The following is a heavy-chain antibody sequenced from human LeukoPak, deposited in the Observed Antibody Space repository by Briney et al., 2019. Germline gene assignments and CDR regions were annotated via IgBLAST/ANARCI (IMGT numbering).Heavy chain of an antibody. CDR1: RFTFSSSA. J-gene: IGHJ4*02. D-gene: IGHD3-10*01. CDR3: AKAHSEAQRGYFDY. CDR2: ISDSGGST. Sequence: GGSLRLSCAASRFTFSSSAMSWVRQAPGKGLEWVSTISDSGGSTYYADSVKGRFTISRANSKSTLYLQVNSLRAEDTAVYYCAKAHSEAQRGYFDYWGQGTLVTVSS. V-gene: IGHV3-23*01.